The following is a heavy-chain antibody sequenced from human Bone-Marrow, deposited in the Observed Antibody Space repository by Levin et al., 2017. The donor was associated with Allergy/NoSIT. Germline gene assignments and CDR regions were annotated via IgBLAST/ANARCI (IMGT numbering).Heavy chain of an antibody. Sequence: PSETLSLTCGVSGESISSGGYSWSCIRQPPGKGLEWIAYIYQSGTTYYNPSLKSRVTMSLDMSKNQFSLKLSSVTAADTAVYYCARVIASGIDTWGQGTLVSVSS. CDR3: ARVIASGIDT. V-gene: IGHV4-30-2*01. CDR2: IYQSGTT. J-gene: IGHJ5*02. CDR1: GESISSGGYS. D-gene: IGHD3-10*01.